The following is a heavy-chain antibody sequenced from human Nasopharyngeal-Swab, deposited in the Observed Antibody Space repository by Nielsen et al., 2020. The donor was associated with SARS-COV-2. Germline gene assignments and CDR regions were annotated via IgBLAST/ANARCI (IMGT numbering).Heavy chain of an antibody. CDR3: ARATWSGYSLGWFDP. V-gene: IGHV4-59*01. J-gene: IGHJ5*02. CDR2: MYYSGST. Sequence: WIRQAPGKGMEWIGYMYYSGSTNYNPSLKSRVTISVDTSKNQFSLKLSSVTAADTAVYYCARATWSGYSLGWFDPWGQGTLVTVSS. D-gene: IGHD3-3*01.